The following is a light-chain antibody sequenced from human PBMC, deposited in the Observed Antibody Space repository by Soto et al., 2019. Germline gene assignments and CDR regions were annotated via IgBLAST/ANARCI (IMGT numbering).Light chain of an antibody. CDR1: RSDVGVYNY. V-gene: IGLV2-11*01. Sequence: QSVLTQPRSVSASPGQSVTLSCTGSRSDVGVYNYVSWYQQHPGKAPKLMIYDVSKRPSGVPGRFSGSKSGNTASLTISGLQAEDEADYYCCSYGGGYTPLVFGGGTQLTVL. J-gene: IGLJ2*01. CDR3: CSYGGGYTPLV. CDR2: DVS.